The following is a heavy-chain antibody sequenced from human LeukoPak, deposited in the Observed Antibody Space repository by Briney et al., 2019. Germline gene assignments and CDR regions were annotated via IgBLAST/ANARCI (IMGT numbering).Heavy chain of an antibody. CDR2: VSGSGGST. D-gene: IGHD3-9*01. V-gene: IGHV3-23*01. CDR1: GYTFTSYG. Sequence: SCKASGYTFTSYGISWVRQAPGKGLEWVSAVSGSGGSTYYADSVKGRFTISRDNSKSTLYLQMNSLRAEDTAVYYCAKDLILTADSDPYYFDYWGQGTLVTVSA. CDR3: AKDLILTADSDPYYFDY. J-gene: IGHJ4*02.